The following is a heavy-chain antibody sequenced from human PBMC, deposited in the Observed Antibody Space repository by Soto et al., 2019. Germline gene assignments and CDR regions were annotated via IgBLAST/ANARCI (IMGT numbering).Heavy chain of an antibody. CDR1: GFTFSSYA. J-gene: IGHJ6*02. Sequence: GGSLRLSCAASGFTFSSYAMHWVRQAPGKGLEWVAVISYDGSNKYYADSVKGRFTISRDNSKNTLYLQMNSLRAEDTAVYYCARDRWVVAATDFEYYYYYYGMDVWGQGTTVTVSS. V-gene: IGHV3-30-3*01. CDR2: ISYDGSNK. CDR3: ARDRWVVAATDFEYYYYYYGMDV. D-gene: IGHD2-15*01.